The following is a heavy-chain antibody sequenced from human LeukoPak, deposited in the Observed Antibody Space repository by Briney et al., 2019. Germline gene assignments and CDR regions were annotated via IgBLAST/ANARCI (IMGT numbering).Heavy chain of an antibody. V-gene: IGHV3-23*01. CDR1: GFTLSSYA. D-gene: IGHD4-23*01. CDR2: ISSGADSR. J-gene: IGHJ4*02. Sequence: PGGSLRLPCGASGFTLSSYAMSCVRHAPGKGRACVSVISSGADSRYYADSVKGRFTISRDNFKNTLYMQMNSLRAEDTAVYYCAKPLEKYTYGGNFDYWGPGILVTVSS. CDR3: AKPLEKYTYGGNFDY.